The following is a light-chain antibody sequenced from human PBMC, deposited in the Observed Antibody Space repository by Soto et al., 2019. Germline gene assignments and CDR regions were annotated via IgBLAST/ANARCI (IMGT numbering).Light chain of an antibody. Sequence: QAVVTQEPSVTVSRGGTVTLTCDSSTGPVTSGRYPYWFQQKPGQAPRTLIYDTSLKYSWTPARFSGSLLRGKAALTLSGARPEDEADYYCLLSYSGGRVFGGGTKVTVL. CDR2: DTS. J-gene: IGLJ3*02. CDR3: LLSYSGGRV. CDR1: TGPVTSGRY. V-gene: IGLV7-46*01.